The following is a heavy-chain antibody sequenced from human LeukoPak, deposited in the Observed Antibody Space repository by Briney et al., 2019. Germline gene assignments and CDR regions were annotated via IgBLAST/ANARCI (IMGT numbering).Heavy chain of an antibody. Sequence: GRSLRLSCAASGFTFSSYGMHWVRQAPGKGLEWVAVISYDGSNKYYADSVKGRFTISRGNSKNTLYLQMNSLRAEDTAVYYCAKGPSTVVTHYYFDYWGQGTLVTVSS. CDR1: GFTFSSYG. J-gene: IGHJ4*02. CDR3: AKGPSTVVTHYYFDY. D-gene: IGHD4-23*01. V-gene: IGHV3-30*18. CDR2: ISYDGSNK.